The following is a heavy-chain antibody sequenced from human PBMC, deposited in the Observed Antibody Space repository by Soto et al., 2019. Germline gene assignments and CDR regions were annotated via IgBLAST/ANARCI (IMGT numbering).Heavy chain of an antibody. V-gene: IGHV3-30*18. CDR1: VFTFSSYG. J-gene: IGHJ3*02. Sequence: QVQLVESGGGVVQPGRSLRLSCAASVFTFSSYGMHWVRQAPGKGLEWVALISYDGSNKYYADSVKGRFTISRDNSKNTLYLQMNSLRTEDTAVYYCAKDLGHGGRGAFDIWGQGTIVTVSS. CDR2: ISYDGSNK. CDR3: AKDLGHGGRGAFDI. D-gene: IGHD7-27*01.